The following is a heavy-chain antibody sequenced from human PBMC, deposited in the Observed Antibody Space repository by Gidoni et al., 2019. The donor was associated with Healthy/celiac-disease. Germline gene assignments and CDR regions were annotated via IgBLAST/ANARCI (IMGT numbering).Heavy chain of an antibody. V-gene: IGHV3-30*18. D-gene: IGHD3-22*01. Sequence: QVQLVESGGGVVQPGRSLRLSCAASGFTFSSYGMHWVRQGPGKGLEWVAVISYDGSNKYYADPVKGRFTISRDNSKNTLYLQMNSLRTEDTAVYYCAKGGPYYYDSSGYSDAFDIWGQGTMVTVSS. CDR2: ISYDGSNK. CDR3: AKGGPYYYDSSGYSDAFDI. CDR1: GFTFSSYG. J-gene: IGHJ3*02.